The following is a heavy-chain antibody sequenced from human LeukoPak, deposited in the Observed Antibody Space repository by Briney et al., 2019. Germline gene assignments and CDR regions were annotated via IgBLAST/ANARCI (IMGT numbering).Heavy chain of an antibody. J-gene: IGHJ4*02. Sequence: PGGSLRLSCAASGFTFSSYAMSWVRQAPGKGLEWVSAISGSGGSTYYADSVKGRFTISRDNSKNTLYLQMNSLTAEDTALYYCAKEPYSGSQLLDYWGQGTLVTVSS. CDR1: GFTFSSYA. D-gene: IGHD1-26*01. V-gene: IGHV3-23*01. CDR3: AKEPYSGSQLLDY. CDR2: ISGSGGST.